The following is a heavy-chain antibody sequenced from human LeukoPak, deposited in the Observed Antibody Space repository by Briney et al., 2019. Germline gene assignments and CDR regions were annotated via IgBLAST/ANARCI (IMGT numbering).Heavy chain of an antibody. J-gene: IGHJ4*02. CDR2: ISYDGSNK. D-gene: IGHD3-10*01. Sequence: GGSLRLSCAASGFTFSSYGMHWVSQAPGKGMEWVAVISYDGSNKYYADSVKGRFTISRDNSKNTLYLQMNSLRAEDTAVYYCAKDPISPRVRGVLGNLFDYWGQGTLVTVSS. CDR1: GFTFSSYG. V-gene: IGHV3-30*18. CDR3: AKDPISPRVRGVLGNLFDY.